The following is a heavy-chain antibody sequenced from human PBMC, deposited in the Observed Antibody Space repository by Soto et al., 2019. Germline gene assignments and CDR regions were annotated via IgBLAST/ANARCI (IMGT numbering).Heavy chain of an antibody. J-gene: IGHJ6*02. CDR1: GGSISSSNW. Sequence: SETLSLTCAVSGGSISSSNWWSWVRQPPGKGLGWIGSIYYSGSTYYNPSLKSRVTISVDTSKNQFSLKLSSVTAADTAVYYCARQVFTIFGTYYYYYYGMDVWGQGTTVTVSS. CDR2: IYYSGST. V-gene: IGHV4-39*01. CDR3: ARQVFTIFGTYYYYYYGMDV. D-gene: IGHD3-3*01.